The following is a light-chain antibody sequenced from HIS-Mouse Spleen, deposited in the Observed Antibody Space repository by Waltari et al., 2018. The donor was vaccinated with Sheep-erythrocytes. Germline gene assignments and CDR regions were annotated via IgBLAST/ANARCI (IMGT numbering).Light chain of an antibody. CDR2: DVS. CDR1: SSAVGGYNY. Sequence: QSALTQPASVSGSPGQSITISCTGTSSAVGGYNYVSWYQQHPGKAPKLMIYDVSNRPSGVSNRFAGSKSGNTASLTNSGLQAEDEADYYCSSYTSSSTWVFGGGTKLTVL. CDR3: SSYTSSSTWV. V-gene: IGLV2-14*03. J-gene: IGLJ3*02.